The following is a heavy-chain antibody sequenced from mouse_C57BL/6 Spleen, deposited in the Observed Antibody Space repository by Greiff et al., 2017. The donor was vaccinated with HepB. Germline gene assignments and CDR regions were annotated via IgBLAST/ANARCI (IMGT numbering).Heavy chain of an antibody. CDR1: GYTFTRYW. J-gene: IGHJ2*01. CDR2: IYPSDSET. Sequence: QVQLQQSGAELVRPGSSVKLSCKASGYTFTRYWMDWVKQRPGQGLEWIGNIYPSDSETHYNQKFKDKTTLTVYKSSSTAYMQLSSLTSEDSAVYYCARGATVEVNYFDYWGQGTTLTVSS. V-gene: IGHV1-61*01. CDR3: ARGATVEVNYFDY. D-gene: IGHD1-1*01.